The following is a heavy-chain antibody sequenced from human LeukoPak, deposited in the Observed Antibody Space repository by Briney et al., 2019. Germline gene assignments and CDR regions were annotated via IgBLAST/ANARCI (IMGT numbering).Heavy chain of an antibody. D-gene: IGHD6-13*01. Sequence: SETLSLTCTVSGGSISSGGYYWSWIRQPPGKGLEWIGYIYHSGSTYYNPSLKSRVTISVDTSKNQFSLNLSSVTAADTAVYYCAREYSSSWGDAFDIWGQGTMVTVSS. J-gene: IGHJ3*02. V-gene: IGHV4-30-2*01. CDR3: AREYSSSWGDAFDI. CDR2: IYHSGST. CDR1: GGSISSGGYY.